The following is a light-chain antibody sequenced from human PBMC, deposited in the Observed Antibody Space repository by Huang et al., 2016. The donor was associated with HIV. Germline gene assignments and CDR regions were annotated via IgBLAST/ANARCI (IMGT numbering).Light chain of an antibody. J-gene: IGKJ1*01. Sequence: EIVLTQSPGTLSLSPGERATLSCRASQSVSSSYLAWYQQKPGHAPRLLFYGASSMATGIPDRFSGSGSGTDFTLTISRLEPEDFAVYYCQQYDSSPWTFGQGTKVEIK. CDR2: GAS. CDR1: QSVSSSY. V-gene: IGKV3-20*01. CDR3: QQYDSSPWT.